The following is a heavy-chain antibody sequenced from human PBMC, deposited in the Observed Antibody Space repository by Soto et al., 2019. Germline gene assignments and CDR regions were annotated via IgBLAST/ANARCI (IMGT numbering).Heavy chain of an antibody. Sequence: QVQLQESGPGLVKPSETLSLTCTVSGASISSYYWSWIRQSPGKGLEWIGYISYSGGTNYNPSLRGRGTISLDTSKNQFSLKLNSLTAEDTAMYYCARGERLGLDYWGQGTLVTVSS. V-gene: IGHV4-59*01. D-gene: IGHD6-19*01. CDR3: ARGERLGLDY. J-gene: IGHJ4*02. CDR2: ISYSGGT. CDR1: GASISSYY.